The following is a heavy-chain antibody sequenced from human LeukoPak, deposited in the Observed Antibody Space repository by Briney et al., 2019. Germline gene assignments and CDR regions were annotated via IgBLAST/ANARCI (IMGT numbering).Heavy chain of an antibody. D-gene: IGHD7-27*01. CDR3: ARDSPGDLGY. Sequence: PGGSLRLSCAASGFTFSDYYMSWVRQAPGKGLEWVSVIYSGGSTYYADSVKGRFTISRDNSKDTLYLQMNSLRAEDTAVYYCARDSPGDLGYWGQGTLVTVSS. CDR1: GFTFSDYY. J-gene: IGHJ4*02. V-gene: IGHV3-66*02. CDR2: IYSGGST.